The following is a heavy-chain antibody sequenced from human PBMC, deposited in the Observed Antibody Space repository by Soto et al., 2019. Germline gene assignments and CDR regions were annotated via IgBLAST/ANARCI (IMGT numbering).Heavy chain of an antibody. Sequence: QVQLVQSGAEVKKPGSSVNVSCKASGDTFSSYAISWVRQAPGQGLEWMGGIIPIFGTANYAQKFQGRVTITADESKSTAYMELSSLRSEDTAVYYCARDGSGYRSRASPMDVWGQGTTVTVSS. V-gene: IGHV1-69*01. J-gene: IGHJ6*02. CDR2: IIPIFGTA. CDR3: ARDGSGYRSRASPMDV. CDR1: GDTFSSYA. D-gene: IGHD3-22*01.